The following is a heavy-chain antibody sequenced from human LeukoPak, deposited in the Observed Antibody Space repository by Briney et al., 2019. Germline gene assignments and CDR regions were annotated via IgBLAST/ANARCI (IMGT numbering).Heavy chain of an antibody. V-gene: IGHV1-46*01. CDR3: ARVDNSPTPLQWHFDY. Sequence: TVKVSCKASGYTFTSYYMHWVRQAPGQGLEWMGIINPSGGSTSYAQKFQGRVTMTRDTSTSTVYMEPSSLRSEDTAVYYCARVDNSPTPLQWHFDYWGQGTLVTVSS. CDR1: GYTFTSYY. CDR2: INPSGGST. J-gene: IGHJ4*02. D-gene: IGHD5-24*01.